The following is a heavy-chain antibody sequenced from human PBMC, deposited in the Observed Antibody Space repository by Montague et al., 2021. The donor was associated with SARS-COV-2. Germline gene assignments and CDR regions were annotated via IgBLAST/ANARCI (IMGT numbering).Heavy chain of an antibody. CDR1: GFTFSTYA. CDR3: APYKMGYHSRGFDV. D-gene: IGHD3-22*01. J-gene: IGHJ6*02. V-gene: IGHV3-23*01. CDR2: IDAGGGAT. Sequence: SLRLSCAASGFTFSTYAMTWVRHTPGKGLEWVSAIDAGGGATYYADSVKGRFTISRDNPTNTLYLQMNSLRAEDTAVSSCAPYKMGYHSRGFDVRGQGTTVTVSS.